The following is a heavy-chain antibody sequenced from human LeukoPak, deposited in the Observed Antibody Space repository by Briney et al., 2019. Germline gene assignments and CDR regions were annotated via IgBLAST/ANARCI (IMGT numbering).Heavy chain of an antibody. CDR3: ARGPTTRGDFDY. Sequence: PAQTLSLTRTVSGGSISSYYWSWIRQPPGKGREWIGYIYYSGSTNYSPSLKSRVTISVDTSKNQLSLKLSSVTAADTAVYYCARGPTTRGDFDYWGQGTLVTVSS. CDR1: GGSISSYY. V-gene: IGHV4-59*08. D-gene: IGHD1-26*01. J-gene: IGHJ4*02. CDR2: IYYSGST.